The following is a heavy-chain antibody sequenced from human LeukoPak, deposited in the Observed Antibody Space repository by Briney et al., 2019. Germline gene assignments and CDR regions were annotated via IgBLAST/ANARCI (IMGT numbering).Heavy chain of an antibody. D-gene: IGHD1-26*01. CDR3: AREGGSPMGDAFDI. CDR1: GFTFSSYW. V-gene: IGHV3-7*01. Sequence: GGSLRLSCAASGFTFSSYWMSWVRQAPGKGLVWVANIKQDGSEKYYVDSVKGRFTISRDNAKNSLYLQMNSLRAEDTAVYYCAREGGSPMGDAFDIWGQGTMVTVSS. J-gene: IGHJ3*02. CDR2: IKQDGSEK.